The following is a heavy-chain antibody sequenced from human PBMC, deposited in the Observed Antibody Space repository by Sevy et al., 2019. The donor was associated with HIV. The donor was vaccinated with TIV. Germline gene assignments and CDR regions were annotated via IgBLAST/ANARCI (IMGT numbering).Heavy chain of an antibody. V-gene: IGHV4-4*02. D-gene: IGHD3-10*01. CDR1: GGSISSSNW. CDR2: IYHSGST. J-gene: IGHJ5*02. CDR3: SRGFDTPRGFDP. Sequence: SETLSLTCGVSGGSISSSNWWHWVRQPPGKGLQWIGEIYHSGSTNYNPSLKSRVTISVDNSKNQFSLKLNSVTAADTAVYYCSRGFDTPRGFDPWGQGTLVIVSS.